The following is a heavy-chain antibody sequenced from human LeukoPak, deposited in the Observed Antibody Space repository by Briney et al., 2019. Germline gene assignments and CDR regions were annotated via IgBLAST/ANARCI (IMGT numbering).Heavy chain of an antibody. CDR2: ISAYNGNT. CDR1: GYTFTSYG. D-gene: IGHD1-26*01. CDR3: ARPAWNGGSYLPLDY. V-gene: IGHV1-18*01. J-gene: IGHJ4*02. Sequence: ASVKVSCKASGYTFTSYGISWVRQAPGQGLEWMGWISAYNGNTNYAQKLQGRVTMTTDTSTSTAYMELRSLRSDDTAVYYCARPAWNGGSYLPLDYGGRGPLAPVPS.